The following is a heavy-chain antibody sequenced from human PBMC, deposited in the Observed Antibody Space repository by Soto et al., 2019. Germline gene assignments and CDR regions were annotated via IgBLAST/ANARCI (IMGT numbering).Heavy chain of an antibody. CDR2: IKSKTDGGTT. D-gene: IGHD3-22*01. Sequence: GGSLRLSCTASGFTFSNAWMTRVRQAPGKGLEWVGRIKSKTDGGTTDYAAPVKGRFTISRDDSKNTMYLQMNSLKTEDTAVYYCTIPRGPMIRPWGQGTLVTVS. CDR3: TIPRGPMIRP. CDR1: GFTFSNAW. J-gene: IGHJ5*02. V-gene: IGHV3-15*01.